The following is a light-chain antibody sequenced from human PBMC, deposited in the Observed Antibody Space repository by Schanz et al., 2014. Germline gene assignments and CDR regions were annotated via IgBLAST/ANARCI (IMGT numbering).Light chain of an antibody. CDR2: DAS. Sequence: EIVLTQSPATLSLSPGERATLSCRASQTVSSNYLAWYQQKPGQAPRLLIYDASNRAAGVPARFSGSGSGTDFTLTISSLEPEDFAVYYCQERSNWPPLTFGPGTKVDIK. CDR3: QERSNWPPLT. CDR1: QTVSSNY. J-gene: IGKJ3*01. V-gene: IGKV3-11*01.